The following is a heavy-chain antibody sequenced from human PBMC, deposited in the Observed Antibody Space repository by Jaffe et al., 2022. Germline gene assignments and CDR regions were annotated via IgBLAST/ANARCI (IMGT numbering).Heavy chain of an antibody. CDR1: GFTFSSYG. J-gene: IGHJ6*03. CDR3: AKDLNYDFWSGYIFPMDV. V-gene: IGHV3-30*18. Sequence: QVQLVESGGGVVQPGRSLRLSCAASGFTFSSYGMHWVRQAPGKGLEWVAVISYDGSNKYYADSVKGRFTISRDNSKNTLYLQMNSLRAEDTAVYYCAKDLNYDFWSGYIFPMDVWGKGTTVTVSS. CDR2: ISYDGSNK. D-gene: IGHD3-3*01.